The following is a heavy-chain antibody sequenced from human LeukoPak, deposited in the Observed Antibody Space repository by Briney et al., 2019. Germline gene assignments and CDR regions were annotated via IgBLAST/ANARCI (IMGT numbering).Heavy chain of an antibody. CDR1: GGTFSSCA. CDR2: IIPIFGTA. CDR3: ARDQEQQLVPDYYYYGMDV. J-gene: IGHJ6*02. V-gene: IGHV1-69*01. Sequence: SVKVSCKASGGTFSSCAISWVRQAPGQGLEWMGGIIPIFGTANYAQKFQGRVTITADESTSTAYMELSSLRSEDTAVYYCARDQEQQLVPDYYYYGMDVWGQGTTVTVSS. D-gene: IGHD6-13*01.